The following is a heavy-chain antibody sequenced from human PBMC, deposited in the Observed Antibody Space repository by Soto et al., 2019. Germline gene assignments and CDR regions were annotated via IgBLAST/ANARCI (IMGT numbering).Heavy chain of an antibody. CDR3: ARSFTLTTGYYFDN. D-gene: IGHD4-17*01. V-gene: IGHV1-2*02. CDR2: INPNSGDT. J-gene: IGHJ4*02. CDR1: GYTFTGYY. Sequence: GASVKVSCKASGYTFTGYYMHWVRQAPGQGLEWMGWINPNSGDTNHAQKFQGRVTMTRDTSINTAYMELRRLRSDDTAVYYCARSFTLTTGYYFDNWGQGTLVTVS.